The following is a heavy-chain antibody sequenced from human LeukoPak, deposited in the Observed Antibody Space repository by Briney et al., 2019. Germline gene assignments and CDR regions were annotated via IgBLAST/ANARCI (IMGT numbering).Heavy chain of an antibody. V-gene: IGHV3-11*04. CDR1: GFTFSDYY. CDR3: ARDHSSWELPSDY. CDR2: ISSSGSTI. Sequence: GGSLRLSCAASGFTFSDYYMSWIRQAPGKGLEWVSYISSSGSTIYYADSVKGRFTISRDNAKNSLYLQMNSLRAEDTAVYYCARDHSSWELPSDYWGQGTLVTVSS. J-gene: IGHJ4*02. D-gene: IGHD6-13*01.